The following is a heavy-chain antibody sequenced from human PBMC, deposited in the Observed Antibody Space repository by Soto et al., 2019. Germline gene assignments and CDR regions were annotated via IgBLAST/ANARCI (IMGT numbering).Heavy chain of an antibody. CDR1: GFTFSSYW. D-gene: IGHD4-17*01. CDR2: MSYDGSSK. CDR3: ARAYGGNPALFDP. Sequence: GGSLRLSCAASGFTFSSYWMSWVRQAPGKGLEWVAVMSYDGSSKSYGDSVKGRFTFSRDNSKNTLYLQMNSLRAEDTAVYYCARAYGGNPALFDPWGQGTLVTVSS. V-gene: IGHV3-30*14. J-gene: IGHJ5*02.